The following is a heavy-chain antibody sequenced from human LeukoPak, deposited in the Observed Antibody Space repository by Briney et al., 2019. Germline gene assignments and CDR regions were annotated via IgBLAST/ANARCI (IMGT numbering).Heavy chain of an antibody. J-gene: IGHJ4*02. Sequence: PSETLSLTCAVYGGSFSGYYWSWIRQPPGKGLEWIGYIYHSGSTYYNPSLKSRVTISVDRSKNQFSLKLSSVTAADTAVYYCARTIGYCSGGSCYTYDYWGQGTLVTVSS. CDR1: GGSFSGYY. V-gene: IGHV4-34*01. CDR2: IYHSGST. D-gene: IGHD2-15*01. CDR3: ARTIGYCSGGSCYTYDY.